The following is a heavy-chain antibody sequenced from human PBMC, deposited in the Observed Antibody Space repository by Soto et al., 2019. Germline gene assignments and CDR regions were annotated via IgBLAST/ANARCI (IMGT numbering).Heavy chain of an antibody. V-gene: IGHV1-18*01. CDR3: ARDRFYDSSGYNNKFDY. Sequence: ASVKVSCKASGYTFTSYGISWVRQAPGQGLEWMGWISAYNGNTNYAQKLQGRVTMTTDTSTSTAYMELRSLRSDDTAVYYCARDRFYDSSGYNNKFDYWGQGTLVTVSS. CDR2: ISAYNGNT. D-gene: IGHD3-22*01. J-gene: IGHJ4*02. CDR1: GYTFTSYG.